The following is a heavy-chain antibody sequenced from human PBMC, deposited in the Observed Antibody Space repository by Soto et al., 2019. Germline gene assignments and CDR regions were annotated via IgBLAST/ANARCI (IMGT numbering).Heavy chain of an antibody. Sequence: GGSLRLSCTASGFTFGDYAMSWFRQAPGKGLEWVGFIRSKAYGGTTEYAASVKGRFTISRDESKSITYLQMNSLKTEDTAVYYCARSIVVVTALDYWGQGTLVTVSS. CDR2: IRSKAYGGTT. CDR3: ARSIVVVTALDY. CDR1: GFTFGDYA. V-gene: IGHV3-49*03. J-gene: IGHJ4*02. D-gene: IGHD2-21*02.